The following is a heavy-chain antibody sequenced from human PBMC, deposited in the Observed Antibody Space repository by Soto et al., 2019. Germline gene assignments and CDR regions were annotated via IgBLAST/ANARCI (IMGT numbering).Heavy chain of an antibody. CDR2: IYWDDDK. J-gene: IGHJ3*02. CDR3: AHRGEVATIISDAFDI. CDR1: GISLSTDAVG. V-gene: IGHV2-5*02. D-gene: IGHD5-12*01. Sequence: QITLNESGPTLVKPPQTLTLTCTFSGISLSTDAVGVAWIRQPPGKALEWLALIYWDDDKRYSPSLKSRLTIIKDTSKNQVVLTMTNMDPVDTATYYCAHRGEVATIISDAFDIWGPGTSVTVSS.